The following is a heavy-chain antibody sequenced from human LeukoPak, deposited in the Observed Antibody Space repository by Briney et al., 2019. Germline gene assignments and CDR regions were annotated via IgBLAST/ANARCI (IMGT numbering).Heavy chain of an antibody. Sequence: ASVKVSCKASGYTFTGYYMHWVRQAPGQGLEWMGWVNPNSGDADYAQKFQGRVTMTRDTSISTAYMELSRLRYDDTAVYYCTTVTMTTVSLGAFTIWGQGTVVTVPS. D-gene: IGHD4-17*01. CDR1: GYTFTGYY. V-gene: IGHV1-2*02. CDR3: TTVTMTTVSLGAFTI. J-gene: IGHJ3*02. CDR2: VNPNSGDA.